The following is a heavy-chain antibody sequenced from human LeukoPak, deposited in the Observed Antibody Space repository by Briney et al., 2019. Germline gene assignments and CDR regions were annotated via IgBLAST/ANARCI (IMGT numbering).Heavy chain of an antibody. J-gene: IGHJ3*01. D-gene: IGHD6-19*01. CDR3: ARRSEGGWVAFAF. V-gene: IGHV3-53*01. CDR2: INSGDRT. CDR1: AFTVSSNY. Sequence: PGRSLRLSCAASAFTVSSNYMSSVRQPPGEGLEWVSLINSGDRTYYAGSVKGRFTISRDNSKNMLYLEMNSLRAEDTAVYYCARRSEGGWVAFAFGGQRTMVAVSS.